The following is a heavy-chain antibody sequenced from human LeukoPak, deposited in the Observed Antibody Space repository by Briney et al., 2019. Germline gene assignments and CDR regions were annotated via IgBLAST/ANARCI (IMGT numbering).Heavy chain of an antibody. J-gene: IGHJ4*02. D-gene: IGHD3-16*01. Sequence: ASVKVSCKASGGTFSSYGISWVRQAPGQGLEWMGRIIPILGVANYAQKFQGRVTITADKSTSTAYMELSSLRSEDTAVYYCASIDGGFPFDYWGQGTLVTVSS. V-gene: IGHV1-69*04. CDR1: GGTFSSYG. CDR2: IIPILGVA. CDR3: ASIDGGFPFDY.